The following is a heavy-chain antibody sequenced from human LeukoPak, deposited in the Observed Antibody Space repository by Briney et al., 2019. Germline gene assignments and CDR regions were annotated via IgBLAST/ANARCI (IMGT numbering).Heavy chain of an antibody. V-gene: IGHV3-30*02. D-gene: IGHD1-1*01. J-gene: IGHJ4*02. Sequence: PGGSLRLSCAASGFTFSSYGMHWVRQAPGKGLEWVAFIRYDGSNKYYADSVKGRFTISRDNSKNTLYLQMNSLRAEDTAVYYCAKDLDSPKTVPFDYWGQGTLVTVSS. CDR2: IRYDGSNK. CDR3: AKDLDSPKTVPFDY. CDR1: GFTFSSYG.